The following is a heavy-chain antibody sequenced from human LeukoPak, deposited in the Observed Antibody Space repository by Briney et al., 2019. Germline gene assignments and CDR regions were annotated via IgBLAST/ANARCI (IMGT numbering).Heavy chain of an antibody. CDR1: GYSISSGYY. D-gene: IGHD4-23*01. CDR2: IYHSGST. Sequence: KPSETLSLTCAVSGYSISSGYYWGWIRQPPGKGLEWIGSIYHSGSTYYNPSLKSRVATSVDTSKNQVSLKLRSVTAADTAVYYCARHPSYGGYYYYMDVWGKGTTVTVSS. J-gene: IGHJ6*03. V-gene: IGHV4-38-2*01. CDR3: ARHPSYGGYYYYMDV.